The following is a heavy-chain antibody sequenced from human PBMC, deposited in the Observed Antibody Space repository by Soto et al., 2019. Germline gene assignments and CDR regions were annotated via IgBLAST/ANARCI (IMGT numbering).Heavy chain of an antibody. CDR2: IYPGDSDT. J-gene: IGHJ6*02. D-gene: IGHD6-13*01. V-gene: IGHV5-51*01. CDR1: GYSFTSYW. Sequence: GESLKISCKGSGYSFTSYWIGWVRQMPGKGLEWMGIIYPGDSDTRYSPSFQGQVTISADKSISTAYLQWSSLKASDTAMYYCARPSAAGPDDYYYYGMDVWGQGTTVTVSS. CDR3: ARPSAAGPDDYYYYGMDV.